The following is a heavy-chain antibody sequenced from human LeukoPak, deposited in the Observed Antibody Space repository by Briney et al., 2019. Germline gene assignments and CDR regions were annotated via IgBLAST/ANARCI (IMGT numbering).Heavy chain of an antibody. V-gene: IGHV3-23*01. CDR2: ISGSGGST. CDR1: GFTFSSYA. Sequence: GGSLRLSCAASGFTFSSYAMSWVRQAPGKGLEWVSAISGSGGSTYYADSVKGRFTISRDNSKNTLYLQMNSLRAEDTAVYYCAKEPSRRNSSGYKRTKDYWGQGTLVTVSS. D-gene: IGHD3-22*01. CDR3: AKEPSRRNSSGYKRTKDY. J-gene: IGHJ4*02.